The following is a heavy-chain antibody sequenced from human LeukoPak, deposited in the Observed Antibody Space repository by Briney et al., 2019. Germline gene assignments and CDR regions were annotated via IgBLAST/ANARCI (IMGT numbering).Heavy chain of an antibody. D-gene: IGHD3-22*01. V-gene: IGHV3-48*01. J-gene: IGHJ6*03. Sequence: GGSLRLSCAASGFTFSSYSMNWVRQAPGKGLEWVSYISSSSSTIYYADSVKGRFTISRDNAKNSLYLQMNSLRAEDTAVYYCARVDYDSSGYYGTGYYYMDVWGKGTTVTVSS. CDR1: GFTFSSYS. CDR2: ISSSSSTI. CDR3: ARVDYDSSGYYGTGYYYMDV.